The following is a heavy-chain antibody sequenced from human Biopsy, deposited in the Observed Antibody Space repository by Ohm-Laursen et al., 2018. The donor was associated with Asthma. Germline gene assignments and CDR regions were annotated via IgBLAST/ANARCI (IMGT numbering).Heavy chain of an antibody. Sequence: SVNLSCTVSGGSFSNFAFSWVRHPPGHGLEWMGTILTKFDITSYAEKFQGRVTITADKSTSTTYMELSRLRSEETAVYFCARSYDTDAYPVLVLDYWGQGTLVTVSS. J-gene: IGHJ4*02. CDR2: ILTKFDIT. D-gene: IGHD3-16*01. CDR1: GGSFSNFA. CDR3: ARSYDTDAYPVLVLDY. V-gene: IGHV1-69*04.